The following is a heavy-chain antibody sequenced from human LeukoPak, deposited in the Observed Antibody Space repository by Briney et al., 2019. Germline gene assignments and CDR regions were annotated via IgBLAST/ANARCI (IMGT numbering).Heavy chain of an antibody. J-gene: IGHJ4*01. D-gene: IGHD3-10*01. Sequence: SETLSLTCAVYGGSFSNYYWGWIRQPPGKGLEWIGSTYKSGSIYYNPSLKSRVTISIDPSNNQFSLKVTSVTAADTAVYYCARVVFSYNVDRFDYWGHGTLVIVSS. V-gene: IGHV4-39*07. CDR2: TYKSGSI. CDR1: GGSFSNYY. CDR3: ARVVFSYNVDRFDY.